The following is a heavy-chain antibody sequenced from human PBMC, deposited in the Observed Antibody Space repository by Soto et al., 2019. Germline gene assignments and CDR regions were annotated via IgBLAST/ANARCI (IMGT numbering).Heavy chain of an antibody. CDR1: GGSISSGGYS. J-gene: IGHJ4*02. CDR2: IYHSGST. Sequence: SETLSLTCAVSGGSISSGGYSWSWIRQPPGKGLEWIGYIYHSGSTYYNPSLKSRVTISVDRSKNQISLKLSSVTAADTAVYYCARGDSSGYYLDYWGQGTLVTVSS. D-gene: IGHD3-22*01. CDR3: ARGDSSGYYLDY. V-gene: IGHV4-30-2*01.